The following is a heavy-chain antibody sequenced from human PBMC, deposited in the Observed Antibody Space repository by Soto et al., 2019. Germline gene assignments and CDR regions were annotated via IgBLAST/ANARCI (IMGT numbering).Heavy chain of an antibody. D-gene: IGHD6-13*01. CDR2: INSDGSST. J-gene: IGHJ4*02. V-gene: IGHV3-74*01. CDR1: GFTFSSYW. CDR3: ASLNPIAAAGPVDY. Sequence: GGSLRLSCAASGFTFSSYWMHWVRQAPGKGLVWVSRINSDGSSTSYADSVKGRFTISRDNAKNTLYLQMNSLRAEDTAVYYCASLNPIAAAGPVDYWGQGTLVTVSS.